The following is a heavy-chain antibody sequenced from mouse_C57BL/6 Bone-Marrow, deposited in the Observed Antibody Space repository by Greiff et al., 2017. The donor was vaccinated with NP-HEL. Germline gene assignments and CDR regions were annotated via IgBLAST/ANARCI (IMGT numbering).Heavy chain of an antibody. D-gene: IGHD2-4*01. CDR2: IWSGGST. J-gene: IGHJ2*01. V-gene: IGHV2-2*01. CDR3: ARRNDYDEVDYFDY. CDR1: GFSLTSYG. Sequence: VKLQQSGPGLVQPSQSLSITCTVSGFSLTSYGVHWVRQSPGKGLEWLGVIWSGGSTDYNAAFISRLSISKDNSKSQVFFKMNSLQADDTAIYYCARRNDYDEVDYFDYWGQGTTLTVSS.